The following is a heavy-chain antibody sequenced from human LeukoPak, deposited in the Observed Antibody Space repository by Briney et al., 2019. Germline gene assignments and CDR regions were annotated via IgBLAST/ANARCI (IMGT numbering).Heavy chain of an antibody. J-gene: IGHJ4*02. Sequence: SETLSLTCAXSGGSISSXXXXXXXXRXPXXXXXXXXXXIYHSGXTNYNPSXXXXXXXSVDRSKNQFSLKLSSVTAADTAVYYCARGDCSSTSCCFPDYWGQGTLVTVSS. CDR3: ARGDCSSTSCCFPDY. CDR2: IYHSGXT. CDR1: GGSISSXXXX. D-gene: IGHD2-2*01. V-gene: IGHV4-30-2*01.